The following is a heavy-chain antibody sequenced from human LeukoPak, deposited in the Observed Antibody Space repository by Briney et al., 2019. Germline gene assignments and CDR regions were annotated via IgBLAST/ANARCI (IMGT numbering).Heavy chain of an antibody. CDR3: ARDYYDSSGPASHDAFDI. J-gene: IGHJ3*02. V-gene: IGHV1-69*06. D-gene: IGHD3-22*01. Sequence: ASVKVSCKASGGTFSGYAISWVRQAPGQGLEWMGGIIPIFGTANYAQKFQGRVTITADKSTSTAYMELSSLRSEDTAVYYCARDYYDSSGPASHDAFDIWGQGTMVAVSS. CDR2: IIPIFGTA. CDR1: GGTFSGYA.